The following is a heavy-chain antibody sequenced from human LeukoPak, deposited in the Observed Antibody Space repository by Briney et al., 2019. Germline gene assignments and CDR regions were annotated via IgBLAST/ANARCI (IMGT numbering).Heavy chain of an antibody. CDR1: GYTFTAYY. V-gene: IGHV1-2*02. CDR3: ARRRDYDFDY. D-gene: IGHD3-22*01. Sequence: ASVKVSCKTSGYTFTAYYMHWVRQAPGQGLEWMGWINPNSGDTNYAPDFQGRVTMTRDTSISTAYIELSRLTYDDTAVYYCARRRDYDFDYWGQGTLVTVSS. CDR2: INPNSGDT. J-gene: IGHJ4*02.